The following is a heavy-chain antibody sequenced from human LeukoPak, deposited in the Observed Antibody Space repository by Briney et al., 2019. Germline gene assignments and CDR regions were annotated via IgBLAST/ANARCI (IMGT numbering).Heavy chain of an antibody. CDR1: GYTFTSYG. V-gene: IGHV1-18*01. J-gene: IGHJ4*02. CDR2: ISAYNGNT. Sequence: ASVKVSCKASGYTFTSYGISWVRQAPGQGLEWMGWISAYNGNTNYAQKLHGRVTMTTDTSTSTAYMELRSLRSADTAVYYCARPPPEARDFWSGYYPFDYWGQGNLVTVSS. D-gene: IGHD3-3*01. CDR3: ARPPPEARDFWSGYYPFDY.